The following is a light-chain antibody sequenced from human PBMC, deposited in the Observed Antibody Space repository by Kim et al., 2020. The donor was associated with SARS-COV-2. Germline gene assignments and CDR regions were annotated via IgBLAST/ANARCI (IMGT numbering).Light chain of an antibody. CDR3: LQHQAYPRT. CDR1: QGIRRD. J-gene: IGKJ1*01. Sequence: APLGDRVPITCRASQGIRRDLAWYQQKPGRAPTRLIYGASTLESGVPSRFSGSGSGTEFTLTISSLQPEDFATYYCLQHQAYPRTFGQGTKVDIK. V-gene: IGKV1-17*01. CDR2: GAS.